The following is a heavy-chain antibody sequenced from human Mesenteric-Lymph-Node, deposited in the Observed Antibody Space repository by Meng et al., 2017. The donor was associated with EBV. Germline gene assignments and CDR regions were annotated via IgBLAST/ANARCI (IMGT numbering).Heavy chain of an antibody. D-gene: IGHD6-6*01. CDR1: GVTFSDYF. J-gene: IGHJ4*02. CDR3: ARFLYSSAFY. V-gene: IGHV3-11*01. Sequence: QVGRVGSGGVLVKPVGSLGLSCGASGVTFSDYFMSWVRQAPGKGLEWVAYISGSGDAVYYADSVKGRFTVSRDNAKNSLYLQLNSLRADDTAVYYCARFLYSSAFYWGLGTLVTVSS. CDR2: ISGSGDAV.